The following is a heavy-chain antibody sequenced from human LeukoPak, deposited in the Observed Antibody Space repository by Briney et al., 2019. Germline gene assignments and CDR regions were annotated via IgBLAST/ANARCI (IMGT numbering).Heavy chain of an antibody. D-gene: IGHD3-9*01. CDR2: IHYTGAT. Sequence: SETLSLTCAVYGGSISGYYWSWIRQPPGKGLEWVGKIHYTGATSYNPSLKSRATISIETSKNQVSLNLSSVTAADTAVYYCTRGNILSGYCFDFWGQGALVTVSS. CDR1: GGSISGYY. CDR3: TRGNILSGYCFDF. J-gene: IGHJ4*02. V-gene: IGHV4-34*01.